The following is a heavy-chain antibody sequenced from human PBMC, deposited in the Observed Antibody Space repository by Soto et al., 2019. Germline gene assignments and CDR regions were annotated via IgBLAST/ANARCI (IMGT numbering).Heavy chain of an antibody. V-gene: IGHV3-30*18. D-gene: IGHD3-22*01. CDR2: ISYDGTME. CDR1: GFTFSRYG. CDR3: AKDFDSPPYYFDY. J-gene: IGHJ4*02. Sequence: VGSLRLSCAASGFTFSRYGIHWCRHSPFKGLEWVAVISYDGTMEDYADSVTGRFTVSRDNSKNTLYLQMNSLRAEDTAMYFCAKDFDSPPYYFDYWGQGTLVTVSS.